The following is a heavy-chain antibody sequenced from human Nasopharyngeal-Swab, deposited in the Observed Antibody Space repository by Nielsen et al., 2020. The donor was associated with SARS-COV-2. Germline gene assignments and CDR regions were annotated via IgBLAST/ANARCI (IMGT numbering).Heavy chain of an antibody. Sequence: GGSLRLSFAASGFTFSSYAMHWVRQAPGKGLEWVAVISYDGSNKYYADSVKGRFTISRDNSKNTLYLQMNSLRAEDTAVYYCARDGVAYYDFWSGYYSLDYWGQGTLVTVSS. CDR2: ISYDGSNK. V-gene: IGHV3-30*04. J-gene: IGHJ4*02. D-gene: IGHD3-3*01. CDR3: ARDGVAYYDFWSGYYSLDY. CDR1: GFTFSSYA.